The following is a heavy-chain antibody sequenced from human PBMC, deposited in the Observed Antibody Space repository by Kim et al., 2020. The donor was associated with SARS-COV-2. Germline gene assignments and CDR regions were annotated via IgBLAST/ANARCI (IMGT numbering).Heavy chain of an antibody. CDR1: GYTFTGYY. Sequence: ASVKVSCKASGYTFTGYYMHWVRQAPGQGLEWMGRINPNSGGTNYAQKFQGRVTMTRDTSISTAYMELSRLRSDDTAVYYCAREMARQLSAFDIWGQGTMVTVSS. CDR3: AREMARQLSAFDI. V-gene: IGHV1-2*06. J-gene: IGHJ3*02. D-gene: IGHD5-12*01. CDR2: INPNSGGT.